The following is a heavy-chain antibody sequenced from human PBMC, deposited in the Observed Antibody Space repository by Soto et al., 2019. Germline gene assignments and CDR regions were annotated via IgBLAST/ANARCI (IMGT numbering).Heavy chain of an antibody. J-gene: IGHJ4*02. CDR2: IIPILGIA. CDR1: GGTFSSYT. V-gene: IGHV1-69*08. CDR3: ARDGGGIAVAGTVY. D-gene: IGHD6-19*01. Sequence: QVQLVQSGAEVKKPGSSVKVSCKASGGTFSSYTISWVRQAPGQGLEWMGRIIPILGIANYAQKFQGRVTITADKSTSTAYMELSSLRSEDTAAYYCARDGGGIAVAGTVYWGQGTLVTVSS.